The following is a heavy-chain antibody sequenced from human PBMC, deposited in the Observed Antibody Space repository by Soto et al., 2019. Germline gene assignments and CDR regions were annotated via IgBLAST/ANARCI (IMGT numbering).Heavy chain of an antibody. Sequence: GESLKISCKGSGYSFTSYWISWVRQMPGKGLEWMGRIDPSDSYTNYSPSFQGHVTISADKSISTAHLQWSGLKASDTAMYYCARAHYDILTGYYKSMDVWGQGTTVTVS. D-gene: IGHD3-9*01. V-gene: IGHV5-10-1*01. CDR2: IDPSDSYT. CDR3: ARAHYDILTGYYKSMDV. CDR1: GYSFTSYW. J-gene: IGHJ6*02.